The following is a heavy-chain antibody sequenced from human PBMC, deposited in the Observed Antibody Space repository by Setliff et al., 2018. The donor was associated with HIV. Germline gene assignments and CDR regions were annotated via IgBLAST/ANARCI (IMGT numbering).Heavy chain of an antibody. CDR2: IYTSGST. CDR1: GGSISSGTYY. CDR3: ARGYSGYVGFTSMDV. V-gene: IGHV4-61*02. D-gene: IGHD1-26*01. Sequence: SETLSLTCTVSGGSISSGTYYWSWIRQPAGKGLEWIGRIYTSGSTNYKPSLKTRVTLSVDTSKNQFSLRLSSVTAADTAVYYCARGYSGYVGFTSMDVWGQGTTVTVSS. J-gene: IGHJ6*02.